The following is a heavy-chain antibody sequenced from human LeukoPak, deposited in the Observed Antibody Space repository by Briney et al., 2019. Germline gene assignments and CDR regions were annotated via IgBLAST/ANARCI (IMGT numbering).Heavy chain of an antibody. J-gene: IGHJ5*02. D-gene: IGHD3-16*01. V-gene: IGHV1-69*05. Sequence: ASVKVSCKASGGTFSSYAISWVRQAPGQGLEWMGGIIPIFGTANYAQKFQGRVTITTDESTSTAYMELSSLRSEDTAVYYCARDWGSWFDPWGQGTLVTVSS. CDR2: IIPIFGTA. CDR1: GGTFSSYA. CDR3: ARDWGSWFDP.